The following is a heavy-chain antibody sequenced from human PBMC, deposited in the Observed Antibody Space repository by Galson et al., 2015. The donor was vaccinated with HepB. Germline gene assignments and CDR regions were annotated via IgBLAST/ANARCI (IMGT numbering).Heavy chain of an antibody. J-gene: IGHJ5*02. V-gene: IGHV4-59*01. CDR2: IYYSGST. D-gene: IGHD1-26*01. CDR1: GGSISSYY. Sequence: SETLSLTCTVSGGSISSYYWSWIRQPPGKGLEWIGYIYYSGSTNYNPSLKSRVTISVDTSKNQFSLKLSSVTAADTAVYYCARSLGSGSYLDWFDPWGQGTLVTVSS. CDR3: ARSLGSGSYLDWFDP.